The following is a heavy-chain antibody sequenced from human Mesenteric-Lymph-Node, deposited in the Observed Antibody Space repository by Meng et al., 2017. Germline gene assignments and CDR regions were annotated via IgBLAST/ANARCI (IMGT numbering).Heavy chain of an antibody. CDR1: GGSVSSGGHY. CDR3: ARVSSGWDYFDY. CDR2: IYYSGST. Sequence: HVQLQESGPGLVKPPQPLSLPCSSFGGSVSSGGHYCTWIRQHPGKGLEWFGHIYYSGSTFYNPSLKRRVIISIDTSKNQFSLNLRSVTAADTAVYYCARVSSGWDYFDYWCQGTLVTVSS. V-gene: IGHV4-31*03. J-gene: IGHJ4*02. D-gene: IGHD6-19*01.